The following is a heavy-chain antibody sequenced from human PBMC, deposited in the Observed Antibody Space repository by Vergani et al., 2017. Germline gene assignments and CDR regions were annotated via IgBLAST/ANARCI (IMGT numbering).Heavy chain of an antibody. D-gene: IGHD2-15*01. J-gene: IGHJ4*02. CDR3: ARGGKGIIMVVPSTHL. Sequence: VQLVESGGGVVRPGGSLRLSCAASGFSFGNYAMHWVRQAPGKGLEWVGVISYDGTEKKYADSVNGRFTISRDNSKKMMSLQMNSLRVEDTAVYYCARGGKGIIMVVPSTHLWGQGTQVSVS. CDR2: ISYDGTEK. CDR1: GFSFGNYA. V-gene: IGHV3-30-3*01.